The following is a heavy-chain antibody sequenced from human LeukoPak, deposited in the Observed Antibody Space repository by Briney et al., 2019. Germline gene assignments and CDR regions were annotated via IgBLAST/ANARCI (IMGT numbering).Heavy chain of an antibody. Sequence: GGSLRLSCAASGFTFSSYGMHWVRQAPGKGLEWVAFIRYDGSNKYYADSVKGRFTISRDNSKNKLYLQMNSLRAEDTAVYYCEKAGYCSGGSCYFFYYYYYMDVWGKGTTVTISS. CDR3: EKAGYCSGGSCYFFYYYYYMDV. J-gene: IGHJ6*03. V-gene: IGHV3-30*02. CDR1: GFTFSSYG. D-gene: IGHD2-15*01. CDR2: IRYDGSNK.